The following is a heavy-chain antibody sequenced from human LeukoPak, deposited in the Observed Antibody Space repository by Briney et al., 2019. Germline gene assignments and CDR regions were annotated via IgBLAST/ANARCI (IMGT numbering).Heavy chain of an antibody. V-gene: IGHV3-11*01. Sequence: GGSLRLSCAASGFTFSEYYMSWLRQAPGEGLEWVSYFSSSGRTLYYADSVRGRFTISRDNDKNALYLQMNRLSAEDTAVYYCARDYYYDSSGYSGYWGQGTLVTVSS. CDR3: ARDYYYDSSGYSGY. CDR1: GFTFSEYY. CDR2: FSSSGRTL. D-gene: IGHD3-22*01. J-gene: IGHJ4*02.